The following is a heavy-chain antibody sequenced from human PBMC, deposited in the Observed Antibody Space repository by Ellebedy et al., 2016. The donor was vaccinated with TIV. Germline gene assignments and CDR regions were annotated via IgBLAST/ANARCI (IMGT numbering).Heavy chain of an antibody. CDR3: ARPMTKVMDYSYGMDV. D-gene: IGHD4-17*01. CDR1: GFTFSSYG. J-gene: IGHJ6*02. Sequence: PGESLKISCEAYGFTFSSYGMHWVRQAPGKGLEWVAVISYEGSKKYYADSVKGRFTISRDNSNNTLFLQMNSMRADDTAVYYCARPMTKVMDYSYGMDVWGQGTTVTVSS. CDR2: ISYEGSKK. V-gene: IGHV3-30*03.